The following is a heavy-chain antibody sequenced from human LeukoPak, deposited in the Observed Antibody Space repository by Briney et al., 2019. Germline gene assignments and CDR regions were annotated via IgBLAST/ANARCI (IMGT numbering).Heavy chain of an antibody. V-gene: IGHV5-51*01. D-gene: IGHD3-10*01. CDR2: IYPGDSET. CDR1: GYSFNSYW. J-gene: IGHJ4*02. Sequence: GESLKISCKASGYSFNSYWIAWVRQMPGKGLEWMGIIYPGDSETRYNPSFQGQVTFSVDKSTSTAYVQWGSLKASDSAIYYCARQGDGSGDYWGQGTLVIVSS. CDR3: ARQGDGSGDY.